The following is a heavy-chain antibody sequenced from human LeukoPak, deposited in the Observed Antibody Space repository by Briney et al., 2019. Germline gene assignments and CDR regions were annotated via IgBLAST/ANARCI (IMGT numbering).Heavy chain of an antibody. CDR2: IGTAGDT. V-gene: IGHV3-13*01. J-gene: IGHJ4*02. CDR1: GFTFSSYS. D-gene: IGHD6-13*01. CDR3: ARERIAAALGY. Sequence: RGSLRLSCAASGFTFSSYSMNWVRQAPGKGLEWVSAIGTAGDTYYPGSVKGRFTISRENAKNSLYLQMNSLRAGDTAVYYCARERIAAALGYWGQGTLVTVSS.